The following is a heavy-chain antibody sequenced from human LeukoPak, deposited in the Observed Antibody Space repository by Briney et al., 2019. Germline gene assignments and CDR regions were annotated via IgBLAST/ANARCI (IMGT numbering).Heavy chain of an antibody. D-gene: IGHD3-22*01. J-gene: IGHJ4*02. CDR2: IYHSGST. Sequence: SETLSLTCTVSGYSISSGYYWGWIRQPPGKGLEWIGSIYHSGSTYYNPSLKSRVTISVDTSKNQFSLKLSSVTAADTAVYYCARVINYYDSSGYCDYWGQGTLVTVSS. CDR3: ARVINYYDSSGYCDY. V-gene: IGHV4-38-2*02. CDR1: GYSISSGYY.